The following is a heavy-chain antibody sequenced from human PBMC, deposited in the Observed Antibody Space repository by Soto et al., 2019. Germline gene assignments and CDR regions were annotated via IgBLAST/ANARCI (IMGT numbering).Heavy chain of an antibody. V-gene: IGHV1-69*01. Sequence: QVQLVQSGAEVKKPGSSVKVSCKASGGTFSSNPFTWMRQAPGRGLEWMGEIMPIFGATNYAQKFQDRVTITADESTTTVYMELSSLGSEDTAVYYCARDADLDYWGQGTLVTVSS. CDR1: GGTFSSNP. J-gene: IGHJ4*02. CDR2: IMPIFGAT. CDR3: ARDADLDY.